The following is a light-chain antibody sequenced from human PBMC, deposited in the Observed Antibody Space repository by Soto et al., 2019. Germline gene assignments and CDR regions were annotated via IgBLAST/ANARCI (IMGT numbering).Light chain of an antibody. V-gene: IGKV1-5*03. CDR1: QSISSW. CDR2: KAS. CDR3: QQDSNFSLT. J-gene: IGKJ4*01. Sequence: DIKMTQSPSTLSASVGDRVTITCRASQSISSWLAWYQQKPGKAPKLLIYKASSLESGVPSRFSGSGSGTEFTLTINSLQPDDFATHYCQQDSNFSLTFGGGTKVEIK.